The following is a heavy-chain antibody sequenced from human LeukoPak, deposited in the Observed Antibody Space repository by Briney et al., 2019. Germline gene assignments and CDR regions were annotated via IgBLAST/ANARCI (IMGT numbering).Heavy chain of an antibody. D-gene: IGHD6-13*01. V-gene: IGHV3-11*03. CDR3: ARLHSSTLDY. J-gene: IGHJ4*02. Sequence: KPGGSLRLSCAASGFTLSDYYMSWIRQTPGKGLEWVSYIRSSYTNYADSVKGRFTISRDIAKNSLYLQMNSLRAEDTAVYYCARLHSSTLDYWGQGTLVTVSS. CDR2: IRSSYT. CDR1: GFTLSDYY.